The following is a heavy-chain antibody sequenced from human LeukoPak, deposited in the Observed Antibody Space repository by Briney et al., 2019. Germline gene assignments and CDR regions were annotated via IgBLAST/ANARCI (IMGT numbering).Heavy chain of an antibody. CDR2: IGSSSSTI. CDR3: ARDHSSSPPAEFDY. V-gene: IGHV3-48*04. CDR1: GFTFSSYS. D-gene: IGHD6-13*01. Sequence: GGSLRLSCTASGFTFSSYSMNWVRQAPGKGLEWVSYIGSSSSTIYYADSVKGRFTISRDNAKNSLYLQMNSLRAEDTAVYYCARDHSSSPPAEFDYWGQGTLVTVSS. J-gene: IGHJ4*02.